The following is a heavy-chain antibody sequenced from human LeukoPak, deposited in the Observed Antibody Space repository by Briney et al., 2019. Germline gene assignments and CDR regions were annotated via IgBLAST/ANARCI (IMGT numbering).Heavy chain of an antibody. Sequence: SVKVSCKASGGTFSSYAISGVRQAPGQGLEWMGRIIPILGIANYAQKFQGRVTITADKSTSTAYMELSSLRSEDTAVYYCARAPTGVVVPAAPYYYWGQGTLVTVSS. CDR2: IIPILGIA. CDR1: GGTFSSYA. V-gene: IGHV1-69*04. J-gene: IGHJ4*02. D-gene: IGHD2-2*01. CDR3: ARAPTGVVVPAAPYYY.